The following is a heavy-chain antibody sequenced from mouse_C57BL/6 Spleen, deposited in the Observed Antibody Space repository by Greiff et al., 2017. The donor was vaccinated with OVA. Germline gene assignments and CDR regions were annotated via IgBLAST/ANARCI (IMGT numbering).Heavy chain of an antibody. D-gene: IGHD1-1*01. CDR1: GYTFTSYW. V-gene: IGHV1-53*01. J-gene: IGHJ2*01. Sequence: QVQLQQPGTELVKPGASVKLSCKASGYTFTSYWMHWVKQRPGQGLEWIGNINPSNGGTNYNEKFKSKATLTVDKSSSTASMQLNSLTSKDSAVEDCAKHYCGSSYFDYWGQGTTLTVSS. CDR3: AKHYCGSSYFDY. CDR2: INPSNGGT.